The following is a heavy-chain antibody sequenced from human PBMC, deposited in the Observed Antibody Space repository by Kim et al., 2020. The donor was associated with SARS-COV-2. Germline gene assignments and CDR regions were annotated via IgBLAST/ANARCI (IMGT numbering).Heavy chain of an antibody. D-gene: IGHD5-12*01. J-gene: IGHJ4*02. Sequence: GGSLRLSCAASGFTVSSNYMSWVRQAPGKGLEWVSVIYSGDSTYYADSVKGRFTISRDNSKNTLYLQMNSLRAEDTAVYYCARGGRDGYNFGRFDYWGQGTLVTVSS. CDR3: ARGGRDGYNFGRFDY. CDR1: GFTVSSNY. CDR2: IYSGDST. V-gene: IGHV3-53*01.